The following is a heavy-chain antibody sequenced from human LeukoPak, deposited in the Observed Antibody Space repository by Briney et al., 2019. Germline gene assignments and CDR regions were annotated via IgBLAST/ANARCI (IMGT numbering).Heavy chain of an antibody. CDR2: ISGSGGTT. CDR1: GFTFSSYS. Sequence: PGGSLRLSCAASGFTFSSYSMNWVRQAPGKGLEWVSGISGSGGTTYHAYSVKGRFTISRDNSNNTLYLQMNSLRAEDTAVYYCANPGFTMIVFWGQGTLVTVSS. D-gene: IGHD3-22*01. CDR3: ANPGFTMIVF. V-gene: IGHV3-23*01. J-gene: IGHJ4*02.